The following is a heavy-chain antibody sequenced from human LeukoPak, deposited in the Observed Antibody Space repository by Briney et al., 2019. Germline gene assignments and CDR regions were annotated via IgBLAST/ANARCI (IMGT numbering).Heavy chain of an antibody. CDR1: GYTFTGYY. Sequence: ASVTVSCKASGYTFTGYYMHWVRQAPGQGLEWMGWINPNSGGTNYAQKFQGRVTMTRDTSISTAYMELSRLRSDDTAVYYCARDPGASCSSTSCYLDYWGQGTLATVSS. J-gene: IGHJ4*02. D-gene: IGHD2-2*01. CDR3: ARDPGASCSSTSCYLDY. CDR2: INPNSGGT. V-gene: IGHV1-2*02.